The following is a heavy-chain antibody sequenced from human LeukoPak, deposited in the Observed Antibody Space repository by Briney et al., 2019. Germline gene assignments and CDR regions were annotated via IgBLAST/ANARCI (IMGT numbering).Heavy chain of an antibody. CDR2: INPKNGGT. CDR1: GYTFTGYY. CDR3: ARQRQRGVKHLDS. Sequence: ASVKVSCKASGYTFTGYYMHWVRQAPGQGLEWMGWINPKNGGTNYAQKFQGRVTMTRDTSISTAYMELSSLRSDDTAVYYCARQRQRGVKHLDSWGQGTLVTVSS. D-gene: IGHD6-25*01. V-gene: IGHV1-2*02. J-gene: IGHJ4*02.